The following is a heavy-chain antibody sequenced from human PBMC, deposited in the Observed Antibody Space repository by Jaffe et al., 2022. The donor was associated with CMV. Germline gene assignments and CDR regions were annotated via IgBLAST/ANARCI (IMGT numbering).Heavy chain of an antibody. J-gene: IGHJ5*02. CDR3: ARQMWGSDMIVVPANWFDP. V-gene: IGHV4-59*08. CDR1: GGSISSYY. D-gene: IGHD3-22*01. CDR2: IYYSGST. Sequence: QVQLQESGPGLVKPSETLSLTCTVSGGSISSYYWSWIRQPPGKGLEWIGYIYYSGSTNYNPSLKSRVTISVDTSKNQFSLKLSSVTAADTAVYYCARQMWGSDMIVVPANWFDPWGQGTLVTVSS.